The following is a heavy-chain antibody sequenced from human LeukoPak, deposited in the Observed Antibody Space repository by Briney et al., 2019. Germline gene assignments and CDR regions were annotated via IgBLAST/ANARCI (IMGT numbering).Heavy chain of an antibody. Sequence: GGSLRLSCAASGFTFSSYEMNWVRQAPGTGLEWVSYISSSGSTIYYADSVKGRFTISRDNAKNSLYLQMNSLRAEDTAVYYCARELYCSSTSCHGPDYWGQGTLVTVSS. CDR2: ISSSGSTI. CDR1: GFTFSSYE. J-gene: IGHJ4*02. D-gene: IGHD2-2*01. V-gene: IGHV3-48*03. CDR3: ARELYCSSTSCHGPDY.